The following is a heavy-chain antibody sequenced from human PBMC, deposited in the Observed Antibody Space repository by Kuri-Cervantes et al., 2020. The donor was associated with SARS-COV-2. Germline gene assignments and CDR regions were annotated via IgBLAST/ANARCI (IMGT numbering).Heavy chain of an antibody. J-gene: IGHJ6*03. V-gene: IGHV4-61*01. CDR2: IYYSGST. Sequence: SETLSLTCTVSGGSVSSGSYYWSWIRQPPGKGLEWIGYIYYSGSTNYNPSLKSRVTMSVDTSKNQFSLKLSSVTAADTAVYYCARVVPAADEGLYYYYMDVWGKGTTVTVSS. CDR1: GGSVSSGSYY. D-gene: IGHD2-2*01. CDR3: ARVVPAADEGLYYYYMDV.